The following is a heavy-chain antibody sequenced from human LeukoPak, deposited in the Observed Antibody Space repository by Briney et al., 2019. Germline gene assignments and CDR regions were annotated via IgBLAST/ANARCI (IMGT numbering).Heavy chain of an antibody. CDR2: IYYSGST. CDR3: ARVLGGEHYDSQAFDI. D-gene: IGHD5-12*01. J-gene: IGHJ3*02. V-gene: IGHV4-59*01. CDR1: GFTFSSYS. Sequence: GSLRLSCAASGFTFSSYSMNWVRPAPGKGLEWIGYIYYSGSTNYNPSLKSRVTISVDTSKNQFSLKLSSVTAADTAVYYCARVLGGEHYDSQAFDIWGQGTMVTVSS.